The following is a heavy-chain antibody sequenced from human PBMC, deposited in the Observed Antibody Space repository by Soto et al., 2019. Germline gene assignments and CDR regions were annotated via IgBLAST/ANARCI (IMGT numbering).Heavy chain of an antibody. Sequence: QVQLVQSGAEVKKPGASVKVSCTASGYSFSKYDINWVRQAAGQGLEWLGWVNPKSGNTDYAQRFRGRVTMTSNTSISTAYMELSALTPEDTAVYYCARPYCDSTSCYTDWFDPWGQGTLVTVSS. CDR2: VNPKSGNT. CDR1: GYSFSKYD. CDR3: ARPYCDSTSCYTDWFDP. J-gene: IGHJ5*02. D-gene: IGHD2-2*02. V-gene: IGHV1-8*01.